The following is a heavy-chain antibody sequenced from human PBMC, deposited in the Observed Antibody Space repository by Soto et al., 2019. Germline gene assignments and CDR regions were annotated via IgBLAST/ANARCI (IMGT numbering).Heavy chain of an antibody. CDR3: ARFTAAAPEDL. J-gene: IGHJ2*01. Sequence: QVQLVESGGGLVKPGGSLRLSCAASGFTFSDYYMSWIRQAPGKGLEWLSYISGDSSHTNYADSVRGRFTISRDNAKNSLYPPMNSLRAEDAAVYYCARFTAAAPEDLWGRGTMVTVSS. D-gene: IGHD6-13*01. V-gene: IGHV3-11*05. CDR2: ISGDSSHT. CDR1: GFTFSDYY.